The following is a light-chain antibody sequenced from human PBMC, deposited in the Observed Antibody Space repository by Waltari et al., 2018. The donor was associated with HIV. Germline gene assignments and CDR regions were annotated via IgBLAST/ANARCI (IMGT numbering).Light chain of an antibody. Sequence: QSALTQPRSVSGSPGQSVTISCTGTGIDVGGHNSVSWYQQSPDKAPKIMIYDVSKRPSGFPDLFAGSKSGNTASLTISGLQSEYEANYFCCSYAGSYTYVFGTGTEVTVL. CDR1: GIDVGGHNS. V-gene: IGLV2-11*01. CDR2: DVS. CDR3: CSYAGSYTYV. J-gene: IGLJ1*01.